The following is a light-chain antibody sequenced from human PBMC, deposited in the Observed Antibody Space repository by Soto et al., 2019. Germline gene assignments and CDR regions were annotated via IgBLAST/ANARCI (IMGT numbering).Light chain of an antibody. CDR3: QQYYSYPWT. Sequence: DIQMTQSPSSVSASVGDRVTITCRASQDISSWLGWYQQKPGKAPKLLIYSASTLESGVSSKFSGSGSGTDFTLTISGMQPDDFATYYCQQYYSYPWTFGQGTKVDIK. V-gene: IGKV1D-16*01. CDR1: QDISSW. J-gene: IGKJ1*01. CDR2: SAS.